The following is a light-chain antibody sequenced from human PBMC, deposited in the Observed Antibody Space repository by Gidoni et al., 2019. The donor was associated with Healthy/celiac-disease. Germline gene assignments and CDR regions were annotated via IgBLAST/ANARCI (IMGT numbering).Light chain of an antibody. J-gene: IGKJ4*01. CDR2: DAS. CDR3: QQYDNLPLT. V-gene: IGKV1-33*01. Sequence: DLPITHSPSSLSASVGDRVTITCQASQDISNYLNWYQQKPGKATKLLIYDASNLETGVPSRFSGSGSGTDFTFTISSLQPEDIATYYCQQYDNLPLTFGGGTKVEIK. CDR1: QDISNY.